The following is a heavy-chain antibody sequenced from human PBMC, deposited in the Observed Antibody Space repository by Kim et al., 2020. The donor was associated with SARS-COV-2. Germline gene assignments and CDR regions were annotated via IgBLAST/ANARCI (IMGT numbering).Heavy chain of an antibody. CDR1: GFTFDDYA. Sequence: SLRLSCAASGFTFDDYAMHWVRQAPGKGLEWVSGISWNSGSIGYADSVKGRFTISRDNAKNSLYLQMNSLRAEDTALYYCAKETGGYFDLWGRGTLVTVSS. J-gene: IGHJ2*01. CDR3: AKETGGYFDL. CDR2: ISWNSGSI. V-gene: IGHV3-9*01.